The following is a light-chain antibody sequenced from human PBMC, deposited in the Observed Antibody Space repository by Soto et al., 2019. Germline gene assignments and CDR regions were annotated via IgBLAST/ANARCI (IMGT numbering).Light chain of an antibody. CDR3: QHYNNWPYT. CDR2: LAS. CDR1: QSVSSD. Sequence: EIVMTQSPATLSVSPGERATLSCRASQSVSSDLAWYRQKPGQAPRLLIYLASTRATDIPARFSGSGSGTEFTLTISSLQSEDFAVYYCQHYNNWPYTFGQGTKLEIK. J-gene: IGKJ2*01. V-gene: IGKV3-15*01.